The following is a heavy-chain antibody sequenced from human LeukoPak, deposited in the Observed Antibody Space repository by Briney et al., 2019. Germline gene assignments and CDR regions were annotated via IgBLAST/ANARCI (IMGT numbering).Heavy chain of an antibody. J-gene: IGHJ4*02. CDR1: GFTFSDYW. CDR3: VRGQTIDY. D-gene: IGHD3-10*01. Sequence: GGSLRLSCTASGFTFSDYWMYWVRHVPGKGLVWVSRIKSDGTGILYEDFAEGRFTISRDNAKNALHLQMTSLREEDTAVYYCVRGQTIDYWGQGILVTVSS. CDR2: IKSDGTGI. V-gene: IGHV3-74*03.